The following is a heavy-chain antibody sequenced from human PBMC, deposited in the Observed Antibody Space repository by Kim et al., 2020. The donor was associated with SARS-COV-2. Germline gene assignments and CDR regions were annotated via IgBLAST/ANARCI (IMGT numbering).Heavy chain of an antibody. J-gene: IGHJ6*02. Sequence: GREWMGWINTITGNPTYAQGFTGRFVFSLDTSVSTAYLQISSLKAEDSAVYYCARVGTSSAYSYDIDVWGQGTTVTVSS. D-gene: IGHD6-6*01. V-gene: IGHV7-4-1*02. CDR3: ARVGTSSAYSYDIDV. CDR2: INTITGNP.